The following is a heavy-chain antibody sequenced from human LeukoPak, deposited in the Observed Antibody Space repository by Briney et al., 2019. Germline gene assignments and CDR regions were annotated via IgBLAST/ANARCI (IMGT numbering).Heavy chain of an antibody. V-gene: IGHV4-34*01. D-gene: IGHD1-26*01. CDR1: GGSFSGYY. Sequence: SETLSLTCAVYGGSFSGYYWSWIRQPPGKGLEWIGEINHSGSTNYNPSLKSRVTISVDTSKNQFSLKLSSVTAADTAVYYCARHVWGGSYKYNWFDPWGQGTLVTVSS. CDR3: ARHVWGGSYKYNWFDP. CDR2: INHSGST. J-gene: IGHJ5*02.